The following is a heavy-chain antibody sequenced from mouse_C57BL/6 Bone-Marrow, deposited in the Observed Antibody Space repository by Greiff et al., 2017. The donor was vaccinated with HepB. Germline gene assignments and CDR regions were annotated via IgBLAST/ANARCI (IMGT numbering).Heavy chain of an antibody. CDR3: ARSGDYGSSLWYFDV. J-gene: IGHJ1*03. V-gene: IGHV1-82*01. CDR2: IYPGDGDT. CDR1: GYAFSSSW. Sequence: VQLKESGPELVKPGASVKISCKASGYAFSSSWMNWVKQRPGKGLEWIGRIYPGDGDTNYNGKFKGKATLTADKSSSTAYMQLSSLTSEDSAVYFCARSGDYGSSLWYFDVWGTGTTVTVSS. D-gene: IGHD1-1*01.